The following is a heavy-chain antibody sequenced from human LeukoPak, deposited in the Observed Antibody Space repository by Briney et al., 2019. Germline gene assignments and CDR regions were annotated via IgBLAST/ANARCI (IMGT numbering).Heavy chain of an antibody. V-gene: IGHV3-7*02. CDR2: IKQDGSEK. Sequence: GGSLRLSCAASGFTFSSYWMHWVRQAPGKGLEWVANIKQDGSEKYYVDSGKGRFTISRDNAKNSLYLQMSSLRADDTAVYYCAYGDPAPPFDYWGQGTLVTVSS. J-gene: IGHJ4*02. CDR1: GFTFSSYW. CDR3: AYGDPAPPFDY. D-gene: IGHD4-17*01.